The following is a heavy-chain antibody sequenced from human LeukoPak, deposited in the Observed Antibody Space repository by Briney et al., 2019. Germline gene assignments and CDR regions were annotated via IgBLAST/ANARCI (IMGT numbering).Heavy chain of an antibody. Sequence: GGTLRLSCAASGFTFSDYTMNWVRQAPGKGLEWVSYISISGDTIYYADSVKGRFTISRDNAKNSLYLQMNSLRAEDTAVYYCARRPYSSSWYYFDYWGQGTLVTVSS. J-gene: IGHJ4*02. V-gene: IGHV3-48*04. CDR2: ISISGDTI. D-gene: IGHD6-13*01. CDR1: GFTFSDYT. CDR3: ARRPYSSSWYYFDY.